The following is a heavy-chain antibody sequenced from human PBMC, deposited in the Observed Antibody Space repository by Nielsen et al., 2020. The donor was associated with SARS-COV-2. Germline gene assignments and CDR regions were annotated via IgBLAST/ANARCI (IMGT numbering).Heavy chain of an antibody. D-gene: IGHD2/OR15-2a*01. Sequence: SETLSLTCTVSGGSISSSSYYWGWIRQPPGKGLEWIGSIYYSGSTYYNPSLKSRVTISVDTSKNQFSLKLSSVTAADTAVYYCARLSSLARAFDIWGQGTMVTVSS. V-gene: IGHV4-39*01. CDR3: ARLSSLARAFDI. J-gene: IGHJ3*02. CDR1: GGSISSSSYY. CDR2: IYYSGST.